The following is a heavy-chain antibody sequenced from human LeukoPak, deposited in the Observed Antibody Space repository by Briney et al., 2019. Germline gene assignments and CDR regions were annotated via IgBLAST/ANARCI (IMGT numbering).Heavy chain of an antibody. CDR3: ARDTAVAFYYMDV. CDR1: GYTFTGYY. D-gene: IGHD5-18*01. J-gene: IGHJ6*03. Sequence: GASVKVSCKASGYTFTGYYMHWVRQAPGQGLEWMGWINPNSGGTNYAQKFQGRVTMTRDTSISTAYMELSRLRSDDTAVYYCARDTAVAFYYMDVWGKGTTVTVSS. V-gene: IGHV1-2*02. CDR2: INPNSGGT.